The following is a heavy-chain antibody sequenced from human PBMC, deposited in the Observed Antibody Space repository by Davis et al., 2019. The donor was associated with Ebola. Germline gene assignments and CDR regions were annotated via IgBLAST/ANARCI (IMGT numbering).Heavy chain of an antibody. V-gene: IGHV4-30-4*07. D-gene: IGHD6-19*01. CDR1: GGSISSGGYS. Sequence: MPSETLSLTCAVSGGSISSGGYSWSWIRQPPGKGLEWIGYIYYSGSTYYNPSLKSRVTISVDTSKNQFSLKLSSVTAADTAVYYCARHAPHSGGWYSAWLDPWGQGTVVTVSS. J-gene: IGHJ5*02. CDR3: ARHAPHSGGWYSAWLDP. CDR2: IYYSGST.